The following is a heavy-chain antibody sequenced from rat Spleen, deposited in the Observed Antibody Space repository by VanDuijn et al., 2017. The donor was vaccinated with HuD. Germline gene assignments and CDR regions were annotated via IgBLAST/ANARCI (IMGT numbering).Heavy chain of an antibody. V-gene: IGHV3-3*01. J-gene: IGHJ2*01. CDR3: ARSTPNSGWGVMDA. CDR1: AYSITSSYR. Sequence: EVQLQESGPGLVKPSQSLSLTCSVTAYSITSSYRWNWIRKFPGNKLEWMGYINSAGSTNYNPSLKSRISITRDTSKNQFFLQLNSVTTEDTATYYCARSTPNSGWGVMDAWGQGVMVTVSS. D-gene: IGHD4-3*01. CDR2: INSAGST.